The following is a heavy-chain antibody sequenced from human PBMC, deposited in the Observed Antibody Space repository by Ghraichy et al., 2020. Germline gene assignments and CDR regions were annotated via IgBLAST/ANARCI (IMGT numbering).Heavy chain of an antibody. CDR1: GFTFSSDS. D-gene: IGHD2/OR15-2a*01. CDR2: TSSSSTTI. J-gene: IGHJ3*02. CDR3: TRDREEYKANAFDI. Sequence: GGSLRLSCAASGFTFSSDSMNWVRQAPRPGLGLDSYTSSSSTTIYYSDSVKSRFTISRYNAKNSLYLQRHSLRDEDTAEYYCTRDREEYKANAFDIWGQGTMVTVSS. V-gene: IGHV3-48*02.